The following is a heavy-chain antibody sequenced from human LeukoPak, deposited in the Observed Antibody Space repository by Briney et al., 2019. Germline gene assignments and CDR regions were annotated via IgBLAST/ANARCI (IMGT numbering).Heavy chain of an antibody. D-gene: IGHD6-19*01. CDR1: GGSISSYY. Sequence: SETLSLTCTVSGGSISSYYGSWFRQPPGRGLGWIGYIYYSGSTKYNPSLKSRVTISVDTSKNQFSLKLSSVTAADTAVYYCARHGYSSGWSAPFGYWGQGTLVTVSS. CDR3: ARHGYSSGWSAPFGY. V-gene: IGHV4-59*08. J-gene: IGHJ4*02. CDR2: IYYSGST.